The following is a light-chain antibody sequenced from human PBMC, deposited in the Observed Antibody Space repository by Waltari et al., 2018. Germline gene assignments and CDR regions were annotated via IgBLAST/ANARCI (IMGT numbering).Light chain of an antibody. J-gene: IGLJ3*02. Sequence: QSALTQPASVSGSPGQSITISCTGTSSDVGRYNLVPWYQQHPGKAPKLMIYEDSKRPSGVSNRFSGSKSGNTASLTISGLQAEDEANYYCCSYAGSSIWVFGGGTELTVL. V-gene: IGLV2-23*01. CDR3: CSYAGSSIWV. CDR1: SSDVGRYNL. CDR2: EDS.